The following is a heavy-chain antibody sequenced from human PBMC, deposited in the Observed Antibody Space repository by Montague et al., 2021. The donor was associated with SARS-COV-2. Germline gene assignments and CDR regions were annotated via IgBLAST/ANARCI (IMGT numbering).Heavy chain of an antibody. V-gene: IGHV4-61*09. J-gene: IGHJ5*02. D-gene: IGHD6-13*01. CDR1: GGSISTGSYY. Sequence: TLSLTCSVSGGSISTGSYYWSWIRQPAGKRLEWIGDIYTSGRTNYNPSVQSRVTILVDTSKNQFSLRLNSVTAADTAVYYCARHRNISAAVPNYFDPWGQGTLVTVSS. CDR3: ARHRNISAAVPNYFDP. CDR2: IYTSGRT.